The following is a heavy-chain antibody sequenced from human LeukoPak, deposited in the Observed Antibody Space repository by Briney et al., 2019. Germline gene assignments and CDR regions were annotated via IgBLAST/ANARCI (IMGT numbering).Heavy chain of an antibody. CDR3: ASEKRYCSSTSCWRKFDP. D-gene: IGHD2-2*01. V-gene: IGHV3-7*01. J-gene: IGHJ5*02. CDR2: IKQDGSEK. CDR1: GFTFSSYL. Sequence: GGSLRLSCAASGFTFSSYLMSWVRQAPGKGLEWVANIKQDGSEKYYVDSVKGRFTISRDNAKNSLYLQMNSLRAEDTAVYYCASEKRYCSSTSCWRKFDPWGQGTLVTVSS.